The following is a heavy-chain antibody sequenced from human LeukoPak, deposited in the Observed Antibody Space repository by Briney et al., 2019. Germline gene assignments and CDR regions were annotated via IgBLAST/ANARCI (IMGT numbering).Heavy chain of an antibody. V-gene: IGHV3-30-3*01. CDR2: ISYDGSNK. D-gene: IGHD2-15*01. CDR1: GFTFSSYA. CDR3: ARELVGGPAPGVEDY. J-gene: IGHJ4*02. Sequence: GRSLRLSCAASGFTFSSYAMHWVRQAPGKGLEWVAVISYDGSNKYYADSVRGRFTISRDNSKNTLYLQMNSLRAEDTAVYYCARELVGGPAPGVEDYWGQGTLVTVSS.